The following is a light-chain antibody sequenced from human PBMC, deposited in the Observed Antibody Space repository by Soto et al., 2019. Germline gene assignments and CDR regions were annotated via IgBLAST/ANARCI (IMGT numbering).Light chain of an antibody. J-gene: IGLJ2*01. CDR2: EGT. V-gene: IGLV2-23*03. Sequence: QSALTQPASVSGSPGQSITISCTGTSSDVGSYNLVSWYQQHPGKAPKLMINEGTKRPSGVSYRFSGSKSGNTASLTISGLQAEDEAHYYCCSYAGSSTFEGVVFGGGTKLTVL. CDR3: CSYAGSSTFEGVV. CDR1: SSDVGSYNL.